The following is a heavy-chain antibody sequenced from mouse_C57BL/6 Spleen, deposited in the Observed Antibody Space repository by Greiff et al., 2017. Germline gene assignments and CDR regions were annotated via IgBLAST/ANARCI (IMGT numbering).Heavy chain of an antibody. CDR2: INYDGSST. D-gene: IGHD1-1*01. V-gene: IGHV5-16*01. J-gene: IGHJ1*03. Sequence: EVQRVESAGGLVQPGSSMKLSCTASGFTFSDYYMAWVRQVPEKGLEWVANINYDGSSTYYLDSLKSRFIISRDNAKNILYLQMSSLKSEDTATYYCARDESSFYYGSSYWYFDVWGTGTTVTVSS. CDR3: ARDESSFYYGSSYWYFDV. CDR1: GFTFSDYY.